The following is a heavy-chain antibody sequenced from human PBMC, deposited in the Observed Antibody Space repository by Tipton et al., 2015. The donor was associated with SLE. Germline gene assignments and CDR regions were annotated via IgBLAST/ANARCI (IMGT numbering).Heavy chain of an antibody. CDR1: GGSISSYY. CDR2: IYYSGST. D-gene: IGHD3-3*01. CDR3: ARDVGYDFWSGPAGFAT. V-gene: IGHV4-59*01. J-gene: IGHJ4*02. Sequence: GLVKPSETLSLTCTVSGGSISSYYWSWIRQPPGKGLEWIGYIYYSGSTNYNPSLKSRVTISVDTSKNQFSLKLSSVTAADTAVYYCARDVGYDFWSGPAGFATWGQGTLVTVSS.